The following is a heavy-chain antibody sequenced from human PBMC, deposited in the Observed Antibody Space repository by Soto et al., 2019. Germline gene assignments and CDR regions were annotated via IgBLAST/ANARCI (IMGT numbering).Heavy chain of an antibody. CDR2: FDPEDGET. J-gene: IGHJ5*02. CDR1: GYTLTELS. Sequence: GASVKVSCKVSGYTLTELSMHWVRQAPGKGLEWMGGFDPEDGETIYAQKFQGRVTMTEDTSTDTAYMELSSLRSEDTAVYYCATDLGYCTNGVCYGPYNWFDPWGQGTLVTVSS. V-gene: IGHV1-24*01. D-gene: IGHD2-8*01. CDR3: ATDLGYCTNGVCYGPYNWFDP.